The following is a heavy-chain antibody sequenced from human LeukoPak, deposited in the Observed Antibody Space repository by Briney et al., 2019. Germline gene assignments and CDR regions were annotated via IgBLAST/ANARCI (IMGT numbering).Heavy chain of an antibody. D-gene: IGHD3-3*01. CDR1: GYTFTSYG. Sequence: ASVKVSCKASGYTFTSYGISWVRQAPGQGLEWMGWISAYNGNTNYAQKLQGRVTMTTDTSTSTAYMELRGLRSDDTAVYYCARGSGRFLEWLEYYYYGMDVWGQGTTVTVSS. CDR2: ISAYNGNT. J-gene: IGHJ6*02. CDR3: ARGSGRFLEWLEYYYYGMDV. V-gene: IGHV1-18*01.